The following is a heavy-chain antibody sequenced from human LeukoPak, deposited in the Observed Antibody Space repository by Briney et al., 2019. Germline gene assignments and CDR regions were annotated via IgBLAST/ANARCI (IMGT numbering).Heavy chain of an antibody. CDR1: GGSISSYY. CDR2: IYYSGST. CDR3: ARYLRYSNWFDP. V-gene: IGHV4-59*01. Sequence: SETLSLTCTVSGGSISSYYWSWIRQPPGKGLEWIGYIYYSGSTSYNPSLKSRVTISVDTSKNQFSLKLSSVTAADTAVYYCARYLRYSNWFDPWGQGTLVTVSS. J-gene: IGHJ5*02. D-gene: IGHD3-9*01.